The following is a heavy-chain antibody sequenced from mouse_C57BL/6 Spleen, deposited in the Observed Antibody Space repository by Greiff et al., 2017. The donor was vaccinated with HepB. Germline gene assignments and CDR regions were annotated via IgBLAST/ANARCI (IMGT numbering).Heavy chain of an antibody. D-gene: IGHD1-1*01. J-gene: IGHJ1*03. CDR3: ARRTVVDWYFDV. CDR1: GFTFSSYG. V-gene: IGHV5-6*02. CDR2: ISSGGSYT. Sequence: EVKLMESGGDLVKPGGSLKLSCAASGFTFSSYGMSWVRQTPDKRLEWVATISSGGSYTYYPDSVKGRFTISRDNAKNTLYLQMSSLKSEDTAMDYCARRTVVDWYFDVWGTGTTVTVAS.